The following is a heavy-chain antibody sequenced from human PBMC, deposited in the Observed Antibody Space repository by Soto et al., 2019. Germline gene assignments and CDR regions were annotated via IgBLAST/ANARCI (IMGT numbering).Heavy chain of an antibody. CDR2: ISSSSSTI. CDR3: AGPTYYYDSSGPPAY. Sequence: GGSLRLSCAASGFTFSTYSMNWVRQAPGKGLEWVSYISSSSSTIFYTDSVKGRFTVSRDNAKNSLYLQMNSLRAEDTAVYYCAGPTYYYDSSGPPAYWGQGTLVTVS. J-gene: IGHJ4*02. D-gene: IGHD3-22*01. CDR1: GFTFSTYS. V-gene: IGHV3-48*01.